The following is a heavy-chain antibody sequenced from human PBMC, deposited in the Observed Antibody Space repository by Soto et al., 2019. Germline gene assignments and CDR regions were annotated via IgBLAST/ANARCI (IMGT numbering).Heavy chain of an antibody. CDR1: GFTFINTG. Sequence: EVQVLQSGGGLVPPGGSLRLSFAGSGFTFINTGMSWVRQAPGQGLEWVSAITVNGDTTYYADSVKGRFTIARDNSNSTLYLQLNSRRAEDTAGYDCAKIDGDLDYWGQGTLVTVSA. CDR3: AKIDGDLDY. V-gene: IGHV3-23*01. J-gene: IGHJ4*02. CDR2: ITVNGDTT. D-gene: IGHD3-22*01.